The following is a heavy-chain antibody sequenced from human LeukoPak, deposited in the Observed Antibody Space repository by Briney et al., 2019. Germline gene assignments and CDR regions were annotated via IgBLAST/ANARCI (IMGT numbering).Heavy chain of an antibody. CDR1: GNFLCSFL. J-gene: IGHJ4*02. CDR3: ARDLELERNRWNYFES. D-gene: IGHD1-1*01. CDR2: IHYSGGS. V-gene: IGHV4-59*01. Sequence: ASDTVTLTCTVWGNFLCSFLWIWLRESPGEGREGIGSIHYSGGSKYNPSLRSRVSLSIDTSKQQFSLRLSSVTAADTAVYYCARDLELERNRWNYFESWGQGGLVTVSS.